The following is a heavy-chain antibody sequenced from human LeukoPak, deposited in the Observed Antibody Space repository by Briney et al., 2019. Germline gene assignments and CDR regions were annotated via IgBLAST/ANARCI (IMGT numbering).Heavy chain of an antibody. CDR3: ARDSGSGTYY. V-gene: IGHV4-59*01. CDR2: SYYGGST. D-gene: IGHD6-19*01. Sequence: SETLSLTCTVSGGSINDYYWSWIRQPPGKGLEWIGNSYYGGSTNYNPSLKSRVTISIDTSKNQFSLKLRSVTAADTAVYYCARDSGSGTYYWGQGTLVTVSS. CDR1: GGSINDYY. J-gene: IGHJ4*02.